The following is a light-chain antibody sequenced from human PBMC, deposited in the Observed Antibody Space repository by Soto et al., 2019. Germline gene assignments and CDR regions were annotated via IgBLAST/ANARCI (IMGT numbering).Light chain of an antibody. Sequence: QSVLTQPPSASGTTRQRVTISCSGSSSNIGSNYVYWYQQLPGTAPKLRIYRNNQRPSGVPDRFSGSKSGTSASLAISGLRSEDEADYYCAAWDDSLSGGVFGGGTKLTVL. V-gene: IGLV1-47*01. CDR1: SSNIGSNY. CDR3: AAWDDSLSGGV. J-gene: IGLJ3*02. CDR2: RNN.